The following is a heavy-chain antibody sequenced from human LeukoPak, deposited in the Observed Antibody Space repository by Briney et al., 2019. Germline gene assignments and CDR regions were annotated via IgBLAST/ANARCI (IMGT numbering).Heavy chain of an antibody. J-gene: IGHJ3*02. D-gene: IGHD1-26*01. CDR3: ARGGSYLSAFDI. CDR1: GFSFSDYD. V-gene: IGHV3-30*02. CDR2: IRYDGTNT. Sequence: GGSLRLSCAASGFSFSDYDMHWVRQAPGKGLEWVTFIRYDGTNTYADSVKGRFTISRDNSKNTLYLQMNSLRAEDTAVYYCARGGSYLSAFDIWGQGTMVTVSS.